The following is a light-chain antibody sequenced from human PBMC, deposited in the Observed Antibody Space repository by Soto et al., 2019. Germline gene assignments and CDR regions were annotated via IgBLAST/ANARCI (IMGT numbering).Light chain of an antibody. CDR3: QQFSSYPLT. CDR2: GAS. Sequence: EIAVTQSKGTLSLSPGEGATLSCRASQSVSSNYLAWYQQKPGQAPRLLIYGASNRATGIPDRFSGGGSGTDFTLTISRLEPEDFAVYYCQQFSSYPLTFGGGTKV. V-gene: IGKV3-20*01. CDR1: QSVSSNY. J-gene: IGKJ4*01.